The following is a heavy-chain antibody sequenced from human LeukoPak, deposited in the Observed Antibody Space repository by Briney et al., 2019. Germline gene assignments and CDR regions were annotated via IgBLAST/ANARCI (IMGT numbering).Heavy chain of an antibody. CDR2: IRYDGSNK. J-gene: IGHJ3*02. D-gene: IGHD2-2*01. V-gene: IGHV3-30*02. CDR3: AKEGVGGYCSSTSCSGDAFDI. Sequence: GGSPRLSCAASGFSFSSYGMHWVRQAPGKGLEWVSFIRYDGSNKYYADSVKGRFTISRDNSKNTLYLQMNSLRAEDTAVYYCAKEGVGGYCSSTSCSGDAFDIWGQGTMVTVSS. CDR1: GFSFSSYG.